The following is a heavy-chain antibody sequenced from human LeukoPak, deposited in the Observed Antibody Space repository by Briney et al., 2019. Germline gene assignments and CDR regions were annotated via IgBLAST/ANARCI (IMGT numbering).Heavy chain of an antibody. CDR3: ARDRSVYYDSSGYFDY. CDR1: GGTFSSYA. CDR2: IIPILGIA. Sequence: ASVKVSCKASGGTFSSYAISWVQQAPGQGLEWMGRIIPILGIANYAQKFQGRVTITADKSTSTAYMELSSLRSEDTAVYYCARDRSVYYDSSGYFDYWGQGTLVTVSS. V-gene: IGHV1-69*04. D-gene: IGHD3-22*01. J-gene: IGHJ4*02.